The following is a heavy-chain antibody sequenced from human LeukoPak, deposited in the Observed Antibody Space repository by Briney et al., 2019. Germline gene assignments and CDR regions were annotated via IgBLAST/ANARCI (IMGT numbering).Heavy chain of an antibody. J-gene: IGHJ2*01. D-gene: IGHD3-10*01. V-gene: IGHV4-59*08. CDR3: PRLGKMNLVRGTFWYSDL. CDR2: IYNTGSS. CDR1: GGSVSSDS. Sequence: PSETLSLTCTVSGGSVSSDSWNWIRQSPGRGLEFIGYIYNTGSSNHNPSLKNRVTISLDKSKGQLSLELSSVTAADTAIYYCPRLGKMNLVRGTFWYSDLWGRGTLVTVSS.